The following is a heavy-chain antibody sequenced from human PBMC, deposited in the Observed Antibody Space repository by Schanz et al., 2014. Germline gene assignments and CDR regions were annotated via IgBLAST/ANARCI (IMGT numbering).Heavy chain of an antibody. CDR3: ARLSVAGRPHVNYWYCDL. J-gene: IGHJ2*01. Sequence: QVHLVQSGAEVHKPGASLKISCKASGYTFTNFFLHWVRQAPGQGLEWMGRIIPSLGLAKYEQKFQDKVTITADTSTTTAYMELSGLRSEDTAVYYCARLSVAGRPHVNYWYCDLWGRGTLVTVSS. V-gene: IGHV1-69*09. CDR2: IIPSLGLA. CDR1: GYTFTNFF. D-gene: IGHD6-19*01.